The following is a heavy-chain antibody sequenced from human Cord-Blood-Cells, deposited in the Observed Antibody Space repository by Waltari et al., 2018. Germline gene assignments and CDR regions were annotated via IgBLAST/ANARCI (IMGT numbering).Heavy chain of an antibody. CDR3: ARVDYCSGGSCYYFQH. J-gene: IGHJ1*01. Sequence: QVQLVQSGAEVKKPGASVKGSCKASGYTFTGYYMHWVRQAPGQELGWMGWINPNSNGTNYAQKFKGRVTMTRDTSISTAYMELSRLRSDDTAVYYCARVDYCSGGSCYYFQHWGQGTLVTVSS. V-gene: IGHV1-2*02. CDR1: GYTFTGYY. D-gene: IGHD2-15*01. CDR2: INPNSNGT.